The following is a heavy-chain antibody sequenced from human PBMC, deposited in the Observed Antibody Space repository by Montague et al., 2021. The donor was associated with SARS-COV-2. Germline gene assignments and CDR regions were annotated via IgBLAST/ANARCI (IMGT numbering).Heavy chain of an antibody. D-gene: IGHD3-9*01. J-gene: IGHJ5*02. CDR1: GGSISSSSYY. CDR2: IYYSGST. CDR3: ARRSYDILTGYSIPNWFDP. Sequence: SETLSLTCTVSGGSISSSSYYWGWIRQPPGKGLEWIGCIYYSGSTYYNPSLKSRVTISVDTSKNQFSLKLSSVTAADTAVYYCARRSYDILTGYSIPNWFDPWGQGTLVTVSS. V-gene: IGHV4-39*01.